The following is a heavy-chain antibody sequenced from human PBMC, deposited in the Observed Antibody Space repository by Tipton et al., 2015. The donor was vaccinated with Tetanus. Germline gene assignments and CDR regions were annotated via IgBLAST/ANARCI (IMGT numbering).Heavy chain of an antibody. D-gene: IGHD4-23*01. CDR1: GGSISSGGYY. J-gene: IGHJ6*02. CDR2: FYYSGST. V-gene: IGHV4-31*03. Sequence: TLSLTCTVSGGSISSGGYYWSWIRQHPGRGLEWIGYFYYSGSTYYNPSLKSRVTISVDTSKNQFSLKLSSVTAADTAVYYCARDCMTTVAASGGYYYGMDVWGQGP. CDR3: ARDCMTTVAASGGYYYGMDV.